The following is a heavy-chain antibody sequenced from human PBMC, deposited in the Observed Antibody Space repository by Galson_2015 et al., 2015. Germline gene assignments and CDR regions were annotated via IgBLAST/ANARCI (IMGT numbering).Heavy chain of an antibody. J-gene: IGHJ3*02. CDR3: ARGRRGAVAGLKGGHAFDI. D-gene: IGHD6-19*01. Sequence: SLRLSCAASGFTFSSYWMHWVRHAPGKGLVWVSRINSDGSSTSYADSVKGRFTISRDNAKNTLYLQMNSLRAEDTAVYYCARGRRGAVAGLKGGHAFDIWGQGTMVTVSS. V-gene: IGHV3-74*01. CDR1: GFTFSSYW. CDR2: INSDGSST.